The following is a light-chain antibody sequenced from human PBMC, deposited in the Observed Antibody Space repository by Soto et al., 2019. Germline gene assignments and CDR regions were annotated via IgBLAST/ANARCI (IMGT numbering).Light chain of an antibody. Sequence: DIQMTQSPSTRSASVGDRVTITCRASQTIINWLAWYQQKPGKAPKLLIYKASTLEGEVPSRFSGSGSETEFTRTINSLQPDDSATYYCQQYHTYWWTFGQGTKVDI. V-gene: IGKV1-5*03. J-gene: IGKJ1*01. CDR1: QTIINW. CDR2: KAS. CDR3: QQYHTYWWT.